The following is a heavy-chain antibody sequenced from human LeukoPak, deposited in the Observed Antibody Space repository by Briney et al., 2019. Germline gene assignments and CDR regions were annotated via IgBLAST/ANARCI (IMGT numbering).Heavy chain of an antibody. CDR1: GYTFTSNY. V-gene: IGHV1-46*01. CDR3: ARDQEGFDY. J-gene: IGHJ4*02. CDR2: IYPRDGST. Sequence: ASVKVSCKASGYTFTSNYIRWVRQAPGQGLEWMGMIYPRDGSTSYAQKFQGRVTVTRDTSTSTVHMELSGLRSEDTAVYYCARDQEGFDYWGQGTLVTVSS.